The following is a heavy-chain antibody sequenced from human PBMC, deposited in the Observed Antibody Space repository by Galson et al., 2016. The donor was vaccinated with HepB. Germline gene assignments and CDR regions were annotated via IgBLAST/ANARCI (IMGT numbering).Heavy chain of an antibody. CDR1: GFTFSRYN. V-gene: IGHV3-48*03. CDR2: ISISGSTV. Sequence: SLRLSCAGSGFTFSRYNMNWVRQAPGKGLEWLADISISGSTVYYADSVKGRFTISRDNDKNSVYLQMDSLRDEDTAVYYCAREVDFYDSTGYFPPFAYWGQGILVTVSS. J-gene: IGHJ4*02. D-gene: IGHD3-22*01. CDR3: AREVDFYDSTGYFPPFAY.